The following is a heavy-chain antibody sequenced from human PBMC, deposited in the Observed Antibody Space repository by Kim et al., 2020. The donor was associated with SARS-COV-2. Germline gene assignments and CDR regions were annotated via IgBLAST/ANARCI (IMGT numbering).Heavy chain of an antibody. CDR3: AKPGGGGVKVASHYYY. D-gene: IGHD3-16*01. V-gene: IGHV3-23*01. J-gene: IGHJ6*01. Sequence: GGSLRLSCAASGFTFSSYAMSWVRQAPGKGLEWVSSISSTGEITYYADSVKGRLTISRDNSKHPLYLQMNSLRAEDTAGYYFAKPGGGGVKVASHYYY. CDR1: GFTFSSYA. CDR2: ISSTGEIT.